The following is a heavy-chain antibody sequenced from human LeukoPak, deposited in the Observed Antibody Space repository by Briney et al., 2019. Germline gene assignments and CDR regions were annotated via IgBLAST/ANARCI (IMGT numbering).Heavy chain of an antibody. Sequence: GEALKISCKASGYSFTTYWIAWGRPMPGKGGEWMGMIYPGDSDTRYSPSFQGQVTISVDKSISIAYLQWSSLKASDTAMYYCARLLQGVAGTWGYWGQGTLVTV. D-gene: IGHD6-19*01. V-gene: IGHV5-51*01. CDR2: IYPGDSDT. J-gene: IGHJ4*02. CDR1: GYSFTTYW. CDR3: ARLLQGVAGTWGY.